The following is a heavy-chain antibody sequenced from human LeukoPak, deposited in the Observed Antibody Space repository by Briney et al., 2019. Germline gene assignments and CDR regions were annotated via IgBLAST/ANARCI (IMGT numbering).Heavy chain of an antibody. CDR1: GYTLTELS. J-gene: IGHJ5*02. CDR2: FDPEDGET. V-gene: IGHV1-24*01. D-gene: IGHD2-2*01. CDR3: ATVVDVPADVNWFDP. Sequence: GASVKVSCKVSGYTLTELSMHWVRQAPGKGLEWMGGFDPEDGETIYTQKFQGRVTMTEDTSTDTAYMELSSLRSEDTAVYYCATVVDVPADVNWFDPWGQGTLVTVSS.